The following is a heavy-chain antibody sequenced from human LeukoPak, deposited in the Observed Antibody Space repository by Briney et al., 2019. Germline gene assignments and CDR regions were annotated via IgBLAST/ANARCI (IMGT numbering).Heavy chain of an antibody. CDR3: ASGSGSYRTPYYYMDV. Sequence: ASVKVSCKASGYTFTSYGISWVRQAPGQGLEWMGWISAYNGNTNYAQKLQGRVTMTTDTSTSTAYMELRSLRSDDTAVYYCASGSGSYRTPYYYMDVWGTGTTVTVSS. CDR2: ISAYNGNT. CDR1: GYTFTSYG. D-gene: IGHD3-10*01. J-gene: IGHJ6*03. V-gene: IGHV1-18*01.